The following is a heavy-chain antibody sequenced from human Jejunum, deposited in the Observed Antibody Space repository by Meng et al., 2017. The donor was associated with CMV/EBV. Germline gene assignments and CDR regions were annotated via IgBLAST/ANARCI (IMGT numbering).Heavy chain of an antibody. J-gene: IGHJ4*02. CDR3: ERARKMATICPYFFDY. V-gene: IGHV4-61*02. Sequence: QARPQDAGAEPRMVSQTLSVTLPVCGNSNGRGSCYGSLIREPAGKGLGWMGRSYASGSTNYNPSLKKRVTISEETAKTQFSLMLSSVTAADTAVYYCERARKMATICPYFFDYWGQGTLVTVSS. CDR2: SYASGST. D-gene: IGHD5-24*01. CDR1: GNSNGRGSCY.